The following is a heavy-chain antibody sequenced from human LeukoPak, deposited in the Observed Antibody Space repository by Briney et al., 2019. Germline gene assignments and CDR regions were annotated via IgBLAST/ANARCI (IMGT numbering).Heavy chain of an antibody. V-gene: IGHV4-34*01. D-gene: IGHD3-16*02. CDR2: INHSGST. CDR3: ARSGYYDYVWGSYRAFDY. J-gene: IGHJ4*02. CDR1: GGSFSGYY. Sequence: SETLSLTCAVYGGSFSGYYWSWIRQPPGKGLEWIGEINHSGSTNYNPSLKSRVTISVGTSKNQFSLKLSSVTAADTAVYYCARSGYYDYVWGSYRAFDYWGQGTLVTVSS.